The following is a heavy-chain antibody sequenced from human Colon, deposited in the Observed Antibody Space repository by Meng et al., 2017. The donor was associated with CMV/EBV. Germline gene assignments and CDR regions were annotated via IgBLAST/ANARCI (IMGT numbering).Heavy chain of an antibody. V-gene: IGHV1-69*05. CDR3: ARDTCSGGSCNLYYYGMDV. D-gene: IGHD2-15*01. CDR2: IIPIFGTA. Sequence: SVKVSCKASGGTFSSYAISWVRQAPGQGLEWMGGIIPIFGTANYAQKFQGRVTITTDESTSTAYMELSSLRSEDTAVYYCARDTCSGGSCNLYYYGMDVWGQGTTVTVSS. J-gene: IGHJ6*02. CDR1: GGTFSSYA.